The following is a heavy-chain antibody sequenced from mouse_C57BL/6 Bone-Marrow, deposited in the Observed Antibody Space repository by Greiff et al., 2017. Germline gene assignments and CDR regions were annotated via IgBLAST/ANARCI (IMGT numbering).Heavy chain of an antibody. V-gene: IGHV1-50*01. CDR3: ARCGRAWLAY. CDR2: IDPSDSYT. Sequence: VQLQQPGAELVKPGASVKLSCKASGYTFTSYWMQWVKQRPGQGLEWIGEIDPSDSYTNYNQKFKGKATLTVDTSSSTAYMQLSSLTSEDSAVYYCARCGRAWLAYWGQGTLVTVSA. J-gene: IGHJ3*01. CDR1: GYTFTSYW.